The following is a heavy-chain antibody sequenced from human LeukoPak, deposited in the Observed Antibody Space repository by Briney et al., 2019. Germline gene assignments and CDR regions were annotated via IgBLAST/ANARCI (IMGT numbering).Heavy chain of an antibody. D-gene: IGHD1-26*01. V-gene: IGHV3-23*01. CDR1: GFTFSNYA. Sequence: GGSLRLSCAASGFTFSNYAMSWVRQAPGKGLEWVSGMSGSGGSTYYADSVKGRFTISRDNSKNTLYLQINSLRAEDTAVCYCAKDLRPIVGATTFAYWGQGTLVTVSS. CDR3: AKDLRPIVGATTFAY. CDR2: MSGSGGST. J-gene: IGHJ4*02.